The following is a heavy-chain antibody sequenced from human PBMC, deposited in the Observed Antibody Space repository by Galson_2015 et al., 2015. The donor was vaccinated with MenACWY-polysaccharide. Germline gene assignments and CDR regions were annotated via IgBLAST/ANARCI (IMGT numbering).Heavy chain of an antibody. Sequence: SLRLSCAASGFSFSGFGFSDYAMHWVRQTPGKGLEWLAVISYDGGNTYYADPVKGRFTIARDDSKNTVFLQMHSLRGEDTAVYYCAKDRPLRGLTKYYYGMDVWGQGTTVIVSS. J-gene: IGHJ6*02. V-gene: IGHV3-30*18. D-gene: IGHD3-10*01. CDR1: GFSFSGFG. CDR2: ISYDGGNT. CDR3: AKDRPLRGLTKYYYGMDV.